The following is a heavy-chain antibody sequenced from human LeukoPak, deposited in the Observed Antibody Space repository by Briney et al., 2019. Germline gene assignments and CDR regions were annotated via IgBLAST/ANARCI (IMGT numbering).Heavy chain of an antibody. CDR3: AKGVGTTSSHFHH. J-gene: IGHJ1*01. Sequence: PGGSLRLSCAASGFTFSSYSMNWVRQAPGKGLEWVSSISSSSSYIYYADSVKGRFTISRDNAKNSLYLQMNSLRAEDTAVYYCAKGVGTTSSHFHHWGQGTLVTVSS. CDR1: GFTFSSYS. V-gene: IGHV3-21*04. D-gene: IGHD1-26*01. CDR2: ISSSSSYI.